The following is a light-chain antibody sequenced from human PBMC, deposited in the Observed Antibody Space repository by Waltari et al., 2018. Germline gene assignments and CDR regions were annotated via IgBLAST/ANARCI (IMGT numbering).Light chain of an antibody. J-gene: IGLJ2*01. Sequence: QSALTQPASVSGSPGQSITISCTGTSSDVGGYNHVSWYQQHPGKAPKLMIYEVSNRPSGVSNRFSGSKSGNTASLTISGLQAEDEADYYCSSYTSSSTEVFGGGTKLTVL. CDR1: SSDVGGYNH. CDR3: SSYTSSSTEV. CDR2: EVS. V-gene: IGLV2-14*01.